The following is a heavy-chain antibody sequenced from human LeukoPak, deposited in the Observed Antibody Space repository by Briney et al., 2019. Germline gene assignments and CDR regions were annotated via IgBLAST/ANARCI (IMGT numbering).Heavy chain of an antibody. CDR2: IYSGGTT. J-gene: IGHJ4*02. CDR1: GFTVSSNY. V-gene: IGHV3-53*01. CDR3: AREDWGSGFDY. D-gene: IGHD7-27*01. Sequence: GGSPRLSCAASGFTVSSNYMSWVRQAPGKGLEWVSVIYSGGTTYYADSVKGRFTILRDHSKNTLYLQMNSLRAEDTAVYYCAREDWGSGFDYWGQGTLVTVSS.